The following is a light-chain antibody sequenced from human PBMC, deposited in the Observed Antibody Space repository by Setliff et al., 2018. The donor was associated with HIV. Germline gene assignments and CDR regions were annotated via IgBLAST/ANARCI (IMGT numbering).Light chain of an antibody. CDR3: SSYAITNTLP. V-gene: IGLV2-14*01. CDR2: EVR. CDR1: SRDVGGYNY. J-gene: IGLJ1*01. Sequence: QSALTQPASLSGSPGQSITISCTGTSRDVGGYNYVSWYQQHPGKAPKLIIYEVRNRPSGVSSRFSGSKPGNTASLTISGLQTEDEADYYCSSYAITNTLPFGTGTKVTVL.